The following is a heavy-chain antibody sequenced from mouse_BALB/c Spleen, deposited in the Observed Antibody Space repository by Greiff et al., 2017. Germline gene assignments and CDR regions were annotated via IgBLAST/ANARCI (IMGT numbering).Heavy chain of an antibody. D-gene: IGHD1-1*01. CDR1: GYTFTSYY. CDR2: INPSNGGT. CDR3: TRRDYGSSYVFAY. V-gene: IGHV1S81*02. Sequence: QVQLQQSGAELVKPGASVKLSCKASGYTFTSYYMYWVKQRPGQGLEWIGEINPSNGGTNFNEKFKSKATLTVDKSSSTAYMQLSSLTSEDSAVYYCTRRDYGSSYVFAYWGQGTLVTVSA. J-gene: IGHJ3*01.